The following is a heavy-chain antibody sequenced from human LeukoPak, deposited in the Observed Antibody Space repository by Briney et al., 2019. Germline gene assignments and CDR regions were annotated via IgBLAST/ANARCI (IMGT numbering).Heavy chain of an antibody. J-gene: IGHJ3*01. D-gene: IGHD4-17*01. CDR1: GFSLSSSGVG. CDR2: IYWDDDK. CDR3: AHSGTVTSPHDAFDV. Sequence: SGPTLVNPTQTLTLTCTFSGFSLSSSGVGVGWIRQPPGKALEWLALIYWDDDKRYSPSLKSRLTITKDTSKNQEVLTLTNMDPVDTGTYYCAHSGTVTSPHDAFDVWGQGTMVTVSS. V-gene: IGHV2-5*02.